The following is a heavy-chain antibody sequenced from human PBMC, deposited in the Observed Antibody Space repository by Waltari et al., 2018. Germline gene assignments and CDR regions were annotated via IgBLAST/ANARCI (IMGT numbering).Heavy chain of an antibody. D-gene: IGHD3-16*01. Sequence: FWRHWCRLIPGKGLLWVSHIKTDGSRTDYADSVTGRFTISRDNAKNTLYLEMKSLRAEATGVYFCVRDMWGREDYWGQGTLVTVSS. V-gene: IGHV3-74*01. CDR3: VRDMWGREDY. CDR1: FW. J-gene: IGHJ4*02. CDR2: IKTDGSRT.